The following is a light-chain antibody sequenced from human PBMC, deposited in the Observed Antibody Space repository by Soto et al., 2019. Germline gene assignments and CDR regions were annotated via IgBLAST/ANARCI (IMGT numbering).Light chain of an antibody. CDR1: QSVSSN. Sequence: EIVMTQSPATLSVSPGERAALSCRASQSVSSNFAWYQQKPGQAPRLLMYGASTRATGIPARFSGSGSGTEFTLTISSLQSEDVAVYYCQQYNNWPYTFGQGTKLEIK. V-gene: IGKV3-15*01. CDR3: QQYNNWPYT. CDR2: GAS. J-gene: IGKJ2*01.